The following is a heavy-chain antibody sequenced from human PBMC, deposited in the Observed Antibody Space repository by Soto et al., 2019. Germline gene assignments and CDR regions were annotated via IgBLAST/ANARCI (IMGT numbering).Heavy chain of an antibody. CDR1: GFTFSSYA. J-gene: IGHJ6*02. CDR2: ISYDGSNK. D-gene: IGHD4-17*01. CDR3: ARDYTVTMPPGWYYYYYGMDV. V-gene: IGHV3-30-3*01. Sequence: GGSLRLSCAASGFTFSSYAMHWVRQAPGKGLEWVAVISYDGSNKYYADSVKGRFTISRDNSKNTLYLQMNSLRAEDTAVYYCARDYTVTMPPGWYYYYYGMDVWGQGTTVTVSS.